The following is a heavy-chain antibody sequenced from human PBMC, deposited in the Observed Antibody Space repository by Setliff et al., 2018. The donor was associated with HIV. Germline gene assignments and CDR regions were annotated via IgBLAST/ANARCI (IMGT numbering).Heavy chain of an antibody. CDR2: IIPIFGTA. CDR1: GGTFSSYA. Sequence: SVKVSCKASGGTFSSYAISWVRQAPGQGLEWMGGIIPIFGTANYAQKFQGRVTITADESTSTAYMELSSLRSEDTAVYYCARNPDTSGYLYYYYYMDVWGKGTTVTV. D-gene: IGHD3-22*01. CDR3: ARNPDTSGYLYYYYYMDV. V-gene: IGHV1-69*13. J-gene: IGHJ6*03.